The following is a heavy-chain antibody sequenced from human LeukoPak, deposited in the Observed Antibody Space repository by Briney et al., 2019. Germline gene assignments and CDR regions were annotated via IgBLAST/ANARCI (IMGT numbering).Heavy chain of an antibody. CDR1: GGSISSYY. Sequence: SETLSLTCTVSGGSISSYYWSWIRQPAGKGLEGIGGIYISGSTNYNPSLKSRVTISVDTSKNQFSLKLSTVTAADTAVYYCARGRTGRDGIDVWGQGTTVTVSS. CDR2: IYISGST. J-gene: IGHJ6*02. V-gene: IGHV4-4*07. CDR3: ARGRTGRDGIDV.